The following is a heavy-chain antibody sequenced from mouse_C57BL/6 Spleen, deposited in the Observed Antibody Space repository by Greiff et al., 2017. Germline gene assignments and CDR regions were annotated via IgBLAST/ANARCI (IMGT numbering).Heavy chain of an antibody. V-gene: IGHV2-5*01. CDR1: GFSLTSYG. Sequence: QVQLKQSGPGLVQPSPCLSISCTASGFSLTSYGVHWVRQSPGKGLEWLGVIRRGGSTDYNAAFMSRLSITKDNSKSQVFFKMNSLQADDTAIYFCATTTVVANYAMDYWGQGTSVTVSS. D-gene: IGHD1-1*01. J-gene: IGHJ4*01. CDR2: IRRGGST. CDR3: ATTTVVANYAMDY.